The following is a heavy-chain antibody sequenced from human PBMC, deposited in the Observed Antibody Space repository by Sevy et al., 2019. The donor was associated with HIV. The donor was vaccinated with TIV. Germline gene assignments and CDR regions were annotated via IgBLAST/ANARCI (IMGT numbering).Heavy chain of an antibody. J-gene: IGHJ5*02. CDR3: AGSGVFSFVVGVAAFYGYNWFDP. CDR2: ISYDGSNK. CDR1: GFTFSSYA. V-gene: IGHV3-30*04. Sequence: GGSLRLSCAASGFTFSSYAMHWVRQAPGKGLEWVAVISYDGSNKYYADSVKGRFTISRDNSKNTLYLEMNSLRAEETVVYFCAGSGVFSFVVGVAAFYGYNWFDPWGQGTLVTVSS. D-gene: IGHD2-15*01.